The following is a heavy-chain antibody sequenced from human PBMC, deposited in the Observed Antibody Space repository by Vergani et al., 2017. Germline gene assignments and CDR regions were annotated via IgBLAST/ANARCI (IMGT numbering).Heavy chain of an antibody. J-gene: IGHJ4*02. CDR2: INHSGST. CDR3: ARGAGVSYLAYFDY. Sequence: QVQLQQWGAGLLKPSETLSLTCAVYGGSFSGYYWSWIRQPPGKGLAWIGEINHSGSTNYNPSLKSRVTISVDTSKNQFSLKLSSVTAADTAVYYCARGAGVSYLAYFDYWGQGTLVTVSS. D-gene: IGHD2-8*01. V-gene: IGHV4-34*01. CDR1: GGSFSGYY.